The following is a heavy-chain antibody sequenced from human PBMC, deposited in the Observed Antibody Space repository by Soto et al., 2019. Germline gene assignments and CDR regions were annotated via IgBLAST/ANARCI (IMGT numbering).Heavy chain of an antibody. CDR1: GFTFRSYA. CDR3: ANFGDYDILTGYPFDY. V-gene: IGHV3-23*01. J-gene: IGHJ4*02. D-gene: IGHD3-9*01. Sequence: GGSLRLSCAASGFTFRSYAMSWVRQAPGKGLEWVSAISGSGGSTYYADSVKGRFTISRDNSKNTLYLQMNSLRAEDTAVYYCANFGDYDILTGYPFDYWGQGTLVTVSS. CDR2: ISGSGGST.